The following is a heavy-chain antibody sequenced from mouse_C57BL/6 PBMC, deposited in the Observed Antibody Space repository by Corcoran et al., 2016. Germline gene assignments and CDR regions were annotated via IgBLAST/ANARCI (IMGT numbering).Heavy chain of an antibody. V-gene: IGHV1-75*01. CDR1: GYTFTDYD. CDR2: IYPGSGST. D-gene: IGHD1-1*01. CDR3: ARRSPITTVVRDY. J-gene: IGHJ2*01. Sequence: QVQLQQSGPELVKPGASVKISCKASGYTFTDYDINWVKQRPGQGLEWIGWIYPGSGSTYYNEKFKGKATLTEDKSSSTAYMLLSSLTSEDSAVYFCARRSPITTVVRDYWGQGTTLTVSS.